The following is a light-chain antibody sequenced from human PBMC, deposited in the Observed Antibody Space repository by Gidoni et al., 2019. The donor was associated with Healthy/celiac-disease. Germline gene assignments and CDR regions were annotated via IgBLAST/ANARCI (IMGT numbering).Light chain of an antibody. CDR1: QSVSSN. CDR3: QQYNNWPLT. V-gene: IGKV3-15*01. J-gene: IGKJ4*01. Sequence: EIVMTQPPATLSVSPGERATLSCRASQSVSSNLAWYQQKPGQAPRLLIDGASTRATGIPDRFSGSGSGTEFTLTISSLQSEDFAVYYCQQYNNWPLTFGGGTKVEIK. CDR2: GAS.